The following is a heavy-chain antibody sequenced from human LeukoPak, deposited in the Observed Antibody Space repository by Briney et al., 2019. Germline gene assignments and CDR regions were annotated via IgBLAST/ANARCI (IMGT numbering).Heavy chain of an antibody. CDR1: GFTFSSYA. D-gene: IGHD5-18*01. CDR3: ARAGYSYADY. J-gene: IGHJ4*02. V-gene: IGHV3-7*01. CDR2: IKQDGSEK. Sequence: GGSLRLSCAASGFTFSSYAMSWVRQAPGKGLEWVANIKQDGSEKHYVDSVKGRFTISRDNVKKSLYLQMNSLRAEDTAVYYCARAGYSYADYWGQGTLVTVSS.